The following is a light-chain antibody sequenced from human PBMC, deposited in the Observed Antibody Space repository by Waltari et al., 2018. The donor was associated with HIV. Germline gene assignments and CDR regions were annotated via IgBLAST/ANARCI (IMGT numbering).Light chain of an antibody. CDR1: QSVGGY. CDR3: QCSSWPIT. J-gene: IGKJ5*01. Sequence: EIVLTQSPATLSLSPGESATLSCRASQSVGGYLAWYQQKSGQAPRLLIYDASNRATGIPARFSGSGSGTDFTLTISSLEPEDFAVYYCQCSSWPITFGQGTRLEIK. CDR2: DAS. V-gene: IGKV3-11*01.